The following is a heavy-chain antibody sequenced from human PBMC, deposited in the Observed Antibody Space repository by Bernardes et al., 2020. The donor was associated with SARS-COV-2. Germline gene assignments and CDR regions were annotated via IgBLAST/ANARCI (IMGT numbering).Heavy chain of an antibody. V-gene: IGHV1-24*01. CDR1: GNTLSEFP. D-gene: IGHD2-21*01. Sequence: ASVKVSCKVSGNTLSEFPMHWVRQPPGKGLEWMGGFDPELEKTIYSQKFQGRVTMTEDTSTDTAYLELRSLRHDDTAVYYCATEGLVVMDGYFALWGRGTLVSVSS. CDR2: FDPELEKT. J-gene: IGHJ2*01. CDR3: ATEGLVVMDGYFAL.